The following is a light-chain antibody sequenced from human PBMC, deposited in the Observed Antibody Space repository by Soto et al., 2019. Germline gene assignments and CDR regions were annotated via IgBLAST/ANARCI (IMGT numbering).Light chain of an antibody. CDR1: QGISSY. Sequence: IQLTQSPSSLSASLGDRVTITCRAGQGISSYLAWYQQKPGKAPKLLIYAASTLQSGVPSRFSGSGSGTDFTLTISSLQHEDFAVYYCQYSGSASGWTFGRGTKVDIK. CDR3: QYSGSASGWT. J-gene: IGKJ1*01. V-gene: IGKV1-9*01. CDR2: AAS.